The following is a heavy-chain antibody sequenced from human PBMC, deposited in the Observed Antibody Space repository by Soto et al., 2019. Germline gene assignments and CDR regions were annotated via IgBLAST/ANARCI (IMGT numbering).Heavy chain of an antibody. CDR3: AHTQVSIKSDFWSGGGRYYFDY. CDR1: GFSLSTSGVG. CDR2: IYWDDDK. Sequence: SGPTLVKPTQTLTLTCTFSGFSLSTSGVGVGWIRQPPGKALEWLALIYWDDDKRYSPSLKSRLTITKDTSKNQVVLTMTNMDPVDTATYYCAHTQVSIKSDFWSGGGRYYFDYWGQGTLVTVSS. J-gene: IGHJ4*02. V-gene: IGHV2-5*02. D-gene: IGHD3-3*01.